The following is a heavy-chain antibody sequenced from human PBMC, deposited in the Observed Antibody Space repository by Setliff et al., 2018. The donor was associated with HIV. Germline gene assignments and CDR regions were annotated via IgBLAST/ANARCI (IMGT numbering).Heavy chain of an antibody. Sequence: PGGSLRLSCAVSGFTFISYGMYWVRQAPGKGLEWVAFIRYDGSYRYYVDSVKGRFTISRDNSKNTMFLQMNSLRVEDTAIYYCAKDLVYYDSSGDLDYWGQGTLVTVSS. CDR2: IRYDGSYR. J-gene: IGHJ4*02. CDR1: GFTFISYG. CDR3: AKDLVYYDSSGDLDY. D-gene: IGHD3-22*01. V-gene: IGHV3-30*02.